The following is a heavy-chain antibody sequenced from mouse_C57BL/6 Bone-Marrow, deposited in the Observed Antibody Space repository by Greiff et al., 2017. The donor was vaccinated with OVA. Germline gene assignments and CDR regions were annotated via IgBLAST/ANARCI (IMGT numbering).Heavy chain of an antibody. Sequence: QVQLQQPGAELVKPGASVKLSCKASGYTFTSYWMQWVKQRPGQGLEWIGEIDPSDSYTNYNQKFKGKATLTVDTSSSTAYMQLSSLTSEDSAVYYCARWNYCNWEGYWGQGTTLTVSS. D-gene: IGHD2-1*01. CDR2: IDPSDSYT. CDR1: GYTFTSYW. V-gene: IGHV1-50*01. CDR3: ARWNYCNWEGY. J-gene: IGHJ2*01.